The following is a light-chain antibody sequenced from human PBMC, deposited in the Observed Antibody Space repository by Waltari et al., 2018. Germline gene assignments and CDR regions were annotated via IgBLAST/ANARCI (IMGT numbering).Light chain of an antibody. CDR2: AVS. Sequence: IQLSQSPPSLSASVVDRVTIPCCASQDISSYLAWYQQKPGKDPKLLIYAVSTLQSGVPSRFSGSGSGTDFTLTISSLQPEDFATYYCQQLNSYPLLTFGGGTKVEVK. CDR3: QQLNSYPLLT. CDR1: QDISSY. V-gene: IGKV1-9*01. J-gene: IGKJ4*01.